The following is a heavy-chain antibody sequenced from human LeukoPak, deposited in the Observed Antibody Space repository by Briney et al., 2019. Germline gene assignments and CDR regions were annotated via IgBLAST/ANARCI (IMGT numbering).Heavy chain of an antibody. CDR3: AREEWELHGAFDI. V-gene: IGHV4-61*02. D-gene: IGHD1-26*01. J-gene: IGHJ3*02. CDR1: GGSISSGSYY. CDR2: IYTSGSS. Sequence: SETLSLTCTVSGGSISSGSYYWSWIRQPAGKGLEWIGRIYTSGSSNYNPSLKSRVTISVDTSKNQFSLKLSSVTAADTAVYYCAREEWELHGAFDIWGQGTMVTVSS.